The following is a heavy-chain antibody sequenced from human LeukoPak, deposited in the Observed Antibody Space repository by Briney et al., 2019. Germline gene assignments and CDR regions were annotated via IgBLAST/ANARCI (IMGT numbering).Heavy chain of an antibody. CDR1: GFTFKNYG. CDR2: INWNGGGT. J-gene: IGHJ6*02. Sequence: GGSLRLSCAATGFTFKNYGMHWVRQPPGKGLEWVSSINWNGGGTDYAGSVKGRFAISRDNAKNSLYLQLSSLRPEDTALYYCAKHMRATNTYSFFGLGVWGQGTTVTVSS. V-gene: IGHV3-9*01. D-gene: IGHD1-26*01. CDR3: AKHMRATNTYSFFGLGV.